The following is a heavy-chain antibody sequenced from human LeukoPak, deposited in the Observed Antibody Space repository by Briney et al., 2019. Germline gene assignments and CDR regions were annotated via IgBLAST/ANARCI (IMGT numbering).Heavy chain of an antibody. J-gene: IGHJ4*02. D-gene: IGHD6-13*01. CDR2: ISGSGGST. CDR3: AKASRPGIAAAGPDY. V-gene: IGHV3-23*01. Sequence: PGGSLRLSCAASGFTFSSYAMSWVRQAPAKGLEWVSAISGSGGSTYYADSVKGRFTISRDHSKNPLYLQMNSLRAEDTAVYYCAKASRPGIAAAGPDYWGQGTLVTVSS. CDR1: GFTFSSYA.